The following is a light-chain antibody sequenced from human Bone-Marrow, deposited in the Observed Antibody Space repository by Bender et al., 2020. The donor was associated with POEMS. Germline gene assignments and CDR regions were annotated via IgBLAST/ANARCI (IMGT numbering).Light chain of an antibody. J-gene: IGLJ2*01. CDR3: CSYAGSSSFVGVL. CDR2: EVS. Sequence: QSALTQPPSASGSPGQSVTISCTGTSGDVGGYNYVSWYQQHPGKAPKLMIYEVSKRPSGVPDRFSGSKSGTSASLAITGLQAEDEGDYYCCSYAGSSSFVGVLFGGGTKLTVL. V-gene: IGLV2-8*01. CDR1: SGDVGGYNY.